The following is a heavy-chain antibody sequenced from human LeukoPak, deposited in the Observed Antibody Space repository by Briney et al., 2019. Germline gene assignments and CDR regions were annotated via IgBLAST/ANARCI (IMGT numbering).Heavy chain of an antibody. D-gene: IGHD3-16*02. V-gene: IGHV1-2*02. Sequence: ASVKVSCKASGYTFTGYYMHWVRQAPGQGLEWMGWINPHTGGTNYAQKFQGRVTMTRDTPISTAYMELSRLRSDDTAVYYCARLLGELSYWFDPWGQGTLVTVSS. CDR3: ARLLGELSYWFDP. J-gene: IGHJ5*02. CDR2: INPHTGGT. CDR1: GYTFTGYY.